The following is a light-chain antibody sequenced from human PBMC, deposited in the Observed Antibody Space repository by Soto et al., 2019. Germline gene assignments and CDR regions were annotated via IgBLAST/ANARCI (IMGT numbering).Light chain of an antibody. CDR2: DAS. Sequence: EIVLTQSPAILSVSPGERATLSCRASQSISRSLAWYQQKPGQAPRLLISDASTRATGIPDRFSGSGSGTDFTLTISRLEPEDFAVYYCQQFSSYPLTFGGGTKVDIK. J-gene: IGKJ4*01. CDR3: QQFSSYPLT. CDR1: QSISRS. V-gene: IGKV3-20*01.